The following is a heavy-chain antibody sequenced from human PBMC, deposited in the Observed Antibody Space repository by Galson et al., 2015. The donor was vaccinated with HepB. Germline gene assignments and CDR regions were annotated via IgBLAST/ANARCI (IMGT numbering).Heavy chain of an antibody. CDR3: ARGGTGSDY. CDR2: ISGYNGHT. Sequence: SVTVSCKASGSTFTSYVISWVRQAPGQGLKWLGRISGYNGHTNYAQNLQNKVTMTTDTSTSTAYLELRRLKSDDTAIYYCARGGTGSDYWGQGTLVTVSS. CDR1: GSTFTSYV. D-gene: IGHD6-19*01. V-gene: IGHV1-18*04. J-gene: IGHJ4*02.